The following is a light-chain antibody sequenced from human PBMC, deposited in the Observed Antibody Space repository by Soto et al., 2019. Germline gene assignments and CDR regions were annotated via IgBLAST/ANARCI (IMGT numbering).Light chain of an antibody. Sequence: DVVMTQSPRALPVALGQAAPMSCRSSQGVVHRDGNTYLSWFRQRPGQSPRRLIYKVSNREAGVPDRFSGSGSGTDFTLKISRVEAEDVGLYYCMQGSHWPPITFGQGTRREIK. V-gene: IGKV2-30*02. CDR2: KVS. CDR1: QGVVHRDGNTY. J-gene: IGKJ5*01. CDR3: MQGSHWPPIT.